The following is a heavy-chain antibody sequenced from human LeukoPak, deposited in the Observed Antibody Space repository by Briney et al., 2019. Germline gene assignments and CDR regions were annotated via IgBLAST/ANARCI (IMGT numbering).Heavy chain of an antibody. CDR3: ARALIVATTTYYYYYMDV. V-gene: IGHV4-59*12. Sequence: PSETLSLTCSVSSGSITSYYWSWLRQPPGKGLEWIGYIYYSGSTNYNPSLKSRVTISVDKSKNQFSLKLSSVTAADTAVYYCARALIVATTTYYYYYMDVWGKGTTVTVSS. CDR2: IYYSGST. J-gene: IGHJ6*03. D-gene: IGHD5-12*01. CDR1: SGSITSYY.